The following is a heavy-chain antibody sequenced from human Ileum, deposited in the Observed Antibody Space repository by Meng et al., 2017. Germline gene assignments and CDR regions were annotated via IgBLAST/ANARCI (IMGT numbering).Heavy chain of an antibody. V-gene: IGHV2-5*02. CDR2: IYWDDDT. D-gene: IGHD4-11*01. J-gene: IGHJ4*02. CDR3: AHKREETTVNYFDF. Sequence: HIPFKDSRPTVVKPTQTLTLTCTVSWFSVSTDGVGVCWIRQPPGKAPEWLALIYWDDDTRYSPSLRHRLTITKDTSKNQVVLTMTDMDPVDTGRYYCAHKREETTVNYFDFWGQGTLVTVSS. CDR1: WFSVSTDGVG.